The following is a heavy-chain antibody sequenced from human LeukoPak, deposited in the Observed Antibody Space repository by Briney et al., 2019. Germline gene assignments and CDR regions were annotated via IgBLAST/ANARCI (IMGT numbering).Heavy chain of an antibody. D-gene: IGHD2-15*01. CDR2: INTNTGNP. CDR1: GYTFTYYG. V-gene: IGHV7-4-1*02. Sequence: ASVKVSCKASGYTFTYYGLNWVRQAPGQGLECLGEINTNTGNPTYGQGFTGRFVFSFDTSVSTAYLEISSLKAEDTAIYYCARSRRVVVPSTLNSADDYYYYMDVWGKGTTVTVSS. J-gene: IGHJ6*03. CDR3: ARSRRVVVPSTLNSADDYYYYMDV.